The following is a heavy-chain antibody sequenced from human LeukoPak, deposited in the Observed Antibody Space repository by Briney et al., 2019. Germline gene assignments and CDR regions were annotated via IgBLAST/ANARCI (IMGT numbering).Heavy chain of an antibody. Sequence: ASVAVSCKASGYTFTKYGISWVRQAPGQGGEGMGWISAYNGNTNYAQKLQGRVTITTDTYTSTAYMELRSLRSDDTAVYYCARWAFYHGADYWGQGTLVTVSS. J-gene: IGHJ4*02. V-gene: IGHV1-18*01. CDR1: GYTFTKYG. CDR3: ARWAFYHGADY. D-gene: IGHD1-26*01. CDR2: ISAYNGNT.